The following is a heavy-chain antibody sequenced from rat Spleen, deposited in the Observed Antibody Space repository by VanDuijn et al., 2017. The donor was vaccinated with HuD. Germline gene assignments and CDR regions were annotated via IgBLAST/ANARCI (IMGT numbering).Heavy chain of an antibody. V-gene: IGHV5-25*01. CDR1: GFTFSDYD. Sequence: EVQLVESGGGLVRPGRSLKLSCAASGFTFSDYDIAWVRQSPAKGLEWVASISISGGNTYYPDSVKGRFTISRDNAKTTLYLQMDSLRSEDTATYHCTRAGYLRDWYFDFWGQGVMVTVSS. CDR3: TRAGYLRDWYFDF. D-gene: IGHD2-2*01. CDR2: ISISGGNT. J-gene: IGHJ2*01.